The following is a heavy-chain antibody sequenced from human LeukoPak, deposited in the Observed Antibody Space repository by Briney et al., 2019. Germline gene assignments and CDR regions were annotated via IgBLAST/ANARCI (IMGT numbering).Heavy chain of an antibody. Sequence: SGTLSLTCAVSGGSISSSNWWSWVRQPPGKGLEWIGEIYHSGSTNYNPSLKSRVTISVDTSKNQFSLKLSSVTAADTAVYYCARAGYYDSSGTDAFDIWGQGTMVTVSS. CDR3: ARAGYYDSSGTDAFDI. CDR1: GGSISSSNW. CDR2: IYHSGST. V-gene: IGHV4-4*02. J-gene: IGHJ3*02. D-gene: IGHD3-22*01.